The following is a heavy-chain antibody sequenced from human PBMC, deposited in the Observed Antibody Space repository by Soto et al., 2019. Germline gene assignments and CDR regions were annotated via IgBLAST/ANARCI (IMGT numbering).Heavy chain of an antibody. J-gene: IGHJ4*02. CDR1: GFTFSNAW. CDR3: VRGASLNFDY. Sequence: PGGSLRLSCAASGFTFSNAWMNWVRQAPGKGLEWVSGVNWNGGSTGYADSVKGRFTISRDNAKNSLYLQMNSLRAEDTAFYYCVRGASLNFDYWGQGTLVTVSS. CDR2: VNWNGGST. D-gene: IGHD1-26*01. V-gene: IGHV3-20*04.